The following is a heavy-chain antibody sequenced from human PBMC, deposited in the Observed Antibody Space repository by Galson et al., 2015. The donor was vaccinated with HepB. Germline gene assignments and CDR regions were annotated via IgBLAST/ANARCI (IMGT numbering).Heavy chain of an antibody. CDR3: AREVYHSGSGSYTYYFDF. CDR1: GGSLSTNY. D-gene: IGHD3-10*01. CDR2: INHSGNT. V-gene: IGHV4-34*01. J-gene: IGHJ4*02. Sequence: TCAVNGGSLSTNYWSWIRQPPGKRLEWIGEINHSGNTNYNPSLSGRVSMSIDASRSQFSLKVSSLTAADTAIYYCAREVYHSGSGSYTYYFDFWGQGTLVTVSS.